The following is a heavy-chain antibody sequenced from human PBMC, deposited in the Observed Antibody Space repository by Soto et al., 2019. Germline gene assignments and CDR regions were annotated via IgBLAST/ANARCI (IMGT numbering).Heavy chain of an antibody. D-gene: IGHD3-16*01. CDR3: AKEPPTNYGLGNWFDP. J-gene: IGHJ5*02. CDR1: GFTFSSYA. Sequence: GGSLRLSCAASGFTFSSYAMSWVRQAPGKGLEWVSAISGSGGSTYYADSVKGRFTISRDNSKNTLYLQMNSLRAEDTAVYYCAKEPPTNYGLGNWFDPWGQGTLVTVSS. CDR2: ISGSGGST. V-gene: IGHV3-23*01.